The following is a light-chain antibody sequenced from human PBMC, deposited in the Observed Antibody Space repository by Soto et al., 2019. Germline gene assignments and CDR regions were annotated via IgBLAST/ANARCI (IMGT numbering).Light chain of an antibody. CDR2: STS. CDR1: TGAVTSGYY. Sequence: QAVVTQAPSLAVSPGGSVTLTCASSTGAVTSGYYPCWVQQRPGQAPTSLIHSTSIKHSWTPARFSGSLLGGKAALTLSAVQPEDEADYYCLLYFDGAQVFGGGTKLTVL. J-gene: IGLJ3*02. CDR3: LLYFDGAQV. V-gene: IGLV7-43*01.